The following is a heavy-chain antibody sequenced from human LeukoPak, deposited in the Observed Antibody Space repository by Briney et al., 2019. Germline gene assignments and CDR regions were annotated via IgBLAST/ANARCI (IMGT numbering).Heavy chain of an antibody. CDR1: GFTFSSYA. J-gene: IGHJ5*02. Sequence: GGSLRLSCAASGFTFSSYAMSWVRQAPGQGLEWVSAISGSGGSTYYADSVKGRFTISRDNSKNTLYLQMNSLRAEDTAVYYCAKAQLGARGFDPWGQGTLVTVSS. V-gene: IGHV3-23*01. CDR2: ISGSGGST. CDR3: AKAQLGARGFDP. D-gene: IGHD1-26*01.